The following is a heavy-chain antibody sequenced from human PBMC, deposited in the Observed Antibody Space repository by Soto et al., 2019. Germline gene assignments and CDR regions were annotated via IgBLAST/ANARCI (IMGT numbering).Heavy chain of an antibody. Sequence: QVQLVQSGAEVKKPGSSVKVSCKASGGTFSSYAISWVRQAPGQGLEWMGGIIPIFGTANYAQKFQGRVTITADESMSTAYMELSSLRSEDTAVYYCARFMAEGGATMYCFDYWGQGTLVTVSS. V-gene: IGHV1-69*01. CDR1: GGTFSSYA. J-gene: IGHJ4*02. D-gene: IGHD1-26*01. CDR3: ARFMAEGGATMYCFDY. CDR2: IIPIFGTA.